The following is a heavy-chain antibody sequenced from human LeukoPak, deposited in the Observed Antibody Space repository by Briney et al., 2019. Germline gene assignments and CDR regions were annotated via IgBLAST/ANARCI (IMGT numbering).Heavy chain of an antibody. V-gene: IGHV4-30-2*01. CDR1: GGSISSGGYS. J-gene: IGHJ6*02. Sequence: SETLSLTCAVSGGSISSGGYSWSWIRQPPGKGLEWIGYIYHSGSTYYNPSLKSRVTISVDRSKNQFSLKLGSVTAADTAVYYCARDYYGMDVWGQGTTVTVSS. CDR2: IYHSGST. CDR3: ARDYYGMDV.